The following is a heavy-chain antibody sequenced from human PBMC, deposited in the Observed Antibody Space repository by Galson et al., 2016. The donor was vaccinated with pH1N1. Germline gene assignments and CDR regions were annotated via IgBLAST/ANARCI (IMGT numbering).Heavy chain of an antibody. CDR2: ITKRPEGYST. CDR3: TRENHHKFDY. J-gene: IGHJ4*02. D-gene: IGHD1-14*01. CDR1: GFTFSGFY. Sequence: SGFTFSGFYMDWVRQAPGKGLEWVGRITKRPEGYSTQDATSVKGRFIISRDDSKGLLYLQMNSLKTEDTAVYYCTRENHHKFDYWGQGTLVTVSS. V-gene: IGHV3-72*01.